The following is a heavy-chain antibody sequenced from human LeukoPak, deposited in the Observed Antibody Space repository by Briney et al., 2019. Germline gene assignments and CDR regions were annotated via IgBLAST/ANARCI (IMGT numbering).Heavy chain of an antibody. J-gene: IGHJ3*02. D-gene: IGHD3-10*01. CDR1: GYTFTSYG. CDR3: ARDYYGSGSLTPDAFDI. Sequence: GASVKASCKASGYTFTSYGISWVRQAPGQGLEWMGWISAYNGNTNYAQKLQGRVTMTTDTSTSTAYMELRSLRSDDTAVYYCARDYYGSGSLTPDAFDIWGQGTMVTVSS. CDR2: ISAYNGNT. V-gene: IGHV1-18*01.